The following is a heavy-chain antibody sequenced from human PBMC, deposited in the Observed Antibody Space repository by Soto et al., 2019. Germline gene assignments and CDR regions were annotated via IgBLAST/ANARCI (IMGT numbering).Heavy chain of an antibody. Sequence: QVQLQQWGGELLKPSETLSLTCAVYGGSFSGYQWSWIRQTPGKGLEWIGEINDSGNINYNPSLKSRVTILLDTPKKQISLKLSSVTAADSAVYYCARGLILWLGELSRRGGYYYYMDVWGKGNTVTVSS. CDR2: INDSGNI. D-gene: IGHD3-10*01. J-gene: IGHJ6*03. CDR1: GGSFSGYQ. CDR3: ARGLILWLGELSRRGGYYYYMDV. V-gene: IGHV4-34*01.